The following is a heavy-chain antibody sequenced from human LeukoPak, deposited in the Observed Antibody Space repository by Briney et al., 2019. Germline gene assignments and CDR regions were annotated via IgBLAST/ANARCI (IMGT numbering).Heavy chain of an antibody. CDR3: ARDQSLTGLWWFDP. V-gene: IGHV4-30-2*01. Sequence: SETLSLTCAVSGGSISSGGYSWSWIRQPPGKGLEWIGYIYHSGSTYYNPSLKSRVTISLDRSENQFSLKLSSVTAADTAVYYCARDQSLTGLWWFDPWGQGTLVTVSS. CDR2: IYHSGST. D-gene: IGHD3-9*01. CDR1: GGSISSGGYS. J-gene: IGHJ5*02.